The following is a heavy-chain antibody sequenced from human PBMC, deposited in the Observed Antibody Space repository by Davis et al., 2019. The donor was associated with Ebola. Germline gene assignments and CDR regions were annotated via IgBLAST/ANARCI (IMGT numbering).Heavy chain of an antibody. Sequence: GESLKISCAASGFTFSSYSMHWVRQAPGKGLEWVAVIWYDGSNKYYADSVKGRFTISRDNSKNSLYLQLNSLRAEDTAVYYCAKDQGRFDPWGQGTLVTVSS. J-gene: IGHJ5*02. V-gene: IGHV3-33*06. CDR2: IWYDGSNK. CDR3: AKDQGRFDP. CDR1: GFTFSSYS.